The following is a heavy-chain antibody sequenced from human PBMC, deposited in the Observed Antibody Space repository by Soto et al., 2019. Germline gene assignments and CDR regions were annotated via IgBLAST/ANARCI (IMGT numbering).Heavy chain of an antibody. Sequence: GGSLRLSCAASGFTFSSYWMSWVRQAPGKGLEWVANIKQDGSEKYYVDSVKGRFTISRDNAKNSLYLQMNSLRAEDTAVYYCASLDILDYYYYYMDVWGKGTTVTVSS. J-gene: IGHJ6*03. D-gene: IGHD5-12*01. CDR1: GFTFSSYW. CDR3: ASLDILDYYYYYMDV. V-gene: IGHV3-7*01. CDR2: IKQDGSEK.